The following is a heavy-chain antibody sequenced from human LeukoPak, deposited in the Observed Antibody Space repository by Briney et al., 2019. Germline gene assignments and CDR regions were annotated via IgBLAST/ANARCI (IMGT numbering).Heavy chain of an antibody. V-gene: IGHV4-59*01. CDR1: GGAISSYY. J-gene: IGHJ4*02. CDR2: LFYSGST. CDR3: ATVAVIRGVTYFDY. D-gene: IGHD3-10*01. Sequence: SETLSLTCTVSGGAISSYYWSWIRQPPGKGLEWIAYLFYSGSTDYNPSLESRVTISVDTSKNQFSLKLRSVTAADTAVYYCATVAVIRGVTYFDYWGQGTLVTVSS.